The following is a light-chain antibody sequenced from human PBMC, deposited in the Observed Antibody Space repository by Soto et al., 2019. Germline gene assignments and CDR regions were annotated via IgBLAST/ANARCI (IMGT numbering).Light chain of an antibody. CDR3: QQRYSTPIT. CDR2: AAS. V-gene: IGKV1-39*01. J-gene: IGKJ5*01. Sequence: DVPMTQYTASPSASVGDRVTITCRASQSISSYLNWYQQKPGKAPKXLIYAASSLQSGVPSRFSGSGSGTDLTITISCLQPEDFETDYGQQRYSTPITFGQGTRLDIK. CDR1: QSISSY.